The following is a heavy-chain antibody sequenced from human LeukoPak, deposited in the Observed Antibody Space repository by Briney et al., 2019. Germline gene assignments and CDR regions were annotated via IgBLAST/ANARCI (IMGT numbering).Heavy chain of an antibody. D-gene: IGHD2-2*01. CDR1: GFTFSSYW. V-gene: IGHV3-74*01. J-gene: IGHJ6*02. CDR2: INSDGSST. CDR3: VRDRDIVVNGMDV. Sequence: PGGSLRLSCTASGFTFSSYWMHWVRQAPGKGLVWVSHINSDGSSTSYADSVKGRFTISRDSAKNTLYMQMNSLRAEDTAVYYCVRDRDIVVNGMDVWGQGTTVTVSS.